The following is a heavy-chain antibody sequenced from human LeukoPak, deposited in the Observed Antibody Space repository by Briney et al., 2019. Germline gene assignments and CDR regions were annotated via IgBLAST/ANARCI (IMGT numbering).Heavy chain of an antibody. CDR1: GFTVRSNY. CDR2: IYSGGST. CDR3: ARIINDYDSSGFFDY. Sequence: GGSLRLSCAASGFTVRSNYMTWVRQAPGKGLECVSVIYSGGSTYYADSVKGRFTISRGNSKNTLYLQMNSLRAEDTAVYYCARIINDYDSSGFFDYWGQGTLVTVSS. D-gene: IGHD3-22*01. V-gene: IGHV3-53*01. J-gene: IGHJ4*02.